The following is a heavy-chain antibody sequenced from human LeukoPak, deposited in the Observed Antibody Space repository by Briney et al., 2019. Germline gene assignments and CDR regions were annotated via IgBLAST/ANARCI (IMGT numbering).Heavy chain of an antibody. CDR2: IKQDGSEK. D-gene: IGHD3-10*01. V-gene: IGHV3-7*01. CDR1: GFTFSSYW. Sequence: GGSLRLSCAASGFTFSSYWMSWVRQAPGKGLEWVANIKQDGSEKYYVDSVKGRFTISRDNDKNSLYLQMNSLRAEDTAVYYCARVGKVGFGESNWFDPWGQGTLVTVSS. J-gene: IGHJ5*02. CDR3: ARVGKVGFGESNWFDP.